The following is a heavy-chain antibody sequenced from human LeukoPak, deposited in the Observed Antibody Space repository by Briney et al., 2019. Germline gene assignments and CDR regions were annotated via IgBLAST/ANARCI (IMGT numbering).Heavy chain of an antibody. CDR2: ISSSSTTI. J-gene: IGHJ4*02. CDR3: AREGVVRGVIPIFDY. CDR1: GFSFSSYS. D-gene: IGHD3-10*01. Sequence: GGSLRLSCAASGFSFSSYSMNWVRQAPGKGLEGASYISSSSTTIYYADSVKGRFTISRDNAKNTLYLQMNSLRAEDTGVSYCAREGVVRGVIPIFDYWGQGTLVTVSS. V-gene: IGHV3-48*04.